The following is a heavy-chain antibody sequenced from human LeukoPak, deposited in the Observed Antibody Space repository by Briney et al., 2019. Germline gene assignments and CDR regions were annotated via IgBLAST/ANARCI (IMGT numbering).Heavy chain of an antibody. CDR3: AITQFITSFDY. J-gene: IGHJ4*02. CDR1: GYSFANYW. D-gene: IGHD3-16*02. Sequence: GESLKISCKGSGYSFANYWIGWARQMPGKGLEWMAIIYPVDSTTRYSPSFQGQVTISVDKSIATAYLQWSGLKASDTAVYYCAITQFITSFDYWSQGTLVTVSS. V-gene: IGHV5-51*01. CDR2: IYPVDSTT.